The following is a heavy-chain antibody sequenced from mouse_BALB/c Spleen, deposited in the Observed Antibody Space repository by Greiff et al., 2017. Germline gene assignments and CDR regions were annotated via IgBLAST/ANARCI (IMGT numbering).Heavy chain of an antibody. CDR1: GYTFTSYW. V-gene: IGHV1-7*01. CDR3: GTETGVFDY. J-gene: IGHJ2*01. Sequence: VQLQQSGAELAKPGASVKMSCKASGYTFTSYWMHWVKQRPGQGLEWIGYINPSTGYTEYNQKFKDKATLTADKSSSTAYMQLSSLTSEDSAVYYCGTETGVFDYWGQGTTLTVSS. D-gene: IGHD3-2*01. CDR2: INPSTGYT.